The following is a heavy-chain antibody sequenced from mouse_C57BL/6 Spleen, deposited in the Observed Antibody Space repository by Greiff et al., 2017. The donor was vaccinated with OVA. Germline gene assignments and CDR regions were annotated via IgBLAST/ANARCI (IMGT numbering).Heavy chain of an antibody. CDR1: GYAFSSSW. V-gene: IGHV1-82*01. CDR3: ARGASDSNYFHY. Sequence: QVQLQQSGPELVKPGASVKLSCKASGYAFSSSWMNWVKQRPGKGLEWIGRIYPGDGDTNYNGKFKGKATLTADTSSSTAYMQLSSLTSEDSAVDFSARGASDSNYFHYWGQGTTLTVSS. CDR2: IYPGDGDT. J-gene: IGHJ2*01. D-gene: IGHD2-5*01.